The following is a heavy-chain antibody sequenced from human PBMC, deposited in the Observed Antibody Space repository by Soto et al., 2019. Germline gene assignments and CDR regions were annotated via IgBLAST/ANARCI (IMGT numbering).Heavy chain of an antibody. CDR1: GFTFSEDA. V-gene: IGHV3-33*01. CDR3: VREGRHTAMFSGFDY. D-gene: IGHD5-18*01. CDR2: IWYDGSKK. Sequence: EDLVESGGGVVQPGESLRLSCATSGFTFSEDAMHWVRQAPGKGLEWVAVIWYDGSKKHYADSVKGRFTISRDNSKNTLFLQMNSLTAEDTAVYWCVREGRHTAMFSGFDYWGQGTRVTASS. J-gene: IGHJ4*02.